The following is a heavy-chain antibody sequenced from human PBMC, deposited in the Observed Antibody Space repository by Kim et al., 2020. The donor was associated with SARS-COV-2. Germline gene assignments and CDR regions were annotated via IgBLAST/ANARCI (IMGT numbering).Heavy chain of an antibody. J-gene: IGHJ3*02. D-gene: IGHD6-19*01. CDR2: IRSKANSYAT. CDR3: TRVNPIAGGWYDAFDI. CDR1: GFTFSGST. Sequence: GGSLRLSCAASGFTFSGSTMHWVRQASGKGLEWVGLIRSKANSYATAYAASVKNRFTISRDDSKNTAYLQMNSLKTEDTAVYYCTRVNPIAGGWYDAFDIWGQGTMVTVAS. V-gene: IGHV3-73*01.